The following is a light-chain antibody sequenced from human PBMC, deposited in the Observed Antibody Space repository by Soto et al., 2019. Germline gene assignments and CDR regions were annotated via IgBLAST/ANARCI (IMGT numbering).Light chain of an antibody. J-gene: IGLJ3*02. V-gene: IGLV4-69*01. CDR1: SGHSSYA. Sequence: QLVLTQSPSASASLGASVKLTCTLSSGHSSYAIAWHQQQPEKGPRYLMKLNSDGSHSKGDGIPDRFSGSSSGAERYLTISSLQSEDEADYYCQTWGTGIWVFGGGIKVTVL. CDR3: QTWGTGIWV. CDR2: LNSDGSH.